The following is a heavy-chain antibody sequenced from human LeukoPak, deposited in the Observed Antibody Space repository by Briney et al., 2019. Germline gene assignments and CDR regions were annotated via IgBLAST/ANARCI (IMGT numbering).Heavy chain of an antibody. D-gene: IGHD3-22*01. Sequence: SETLSLTCAVYGGSFSGYYWSWIRQPPGKGLEWIGEINHSGSTYYNPSLKSRVTISVDTSKNQFSLKLSSVTAADTAVYYCARAEDYYDSSGYRRGHIDYWGQGTLVTVSS. CDR3: ARAEDYYDSSGYRRGHIDY. V-gene: IGHV4-34*01. CDR2: INHSGST. J-gene: IGHJ4*02. CDR1: GGSFSGYY.